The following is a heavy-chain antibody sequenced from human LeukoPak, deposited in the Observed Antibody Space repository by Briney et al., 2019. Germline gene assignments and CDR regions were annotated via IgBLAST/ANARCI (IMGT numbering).Heavy chain of an antibody. D-gene: IGHD6-13*01. CDR1: GFTFSSYA. V-gene: IGHV3-23*01. Sequence: GGSLRLSCAASGFTFSSYAMSWVRQAPGKGLEWVSAISGSGGSTYYADSVKGRFTISRDNSKNTLYLQMNSLRAEDTAVHYCAKQISSSFFDDYFDYWGQGTLVTVSS. CDR2: ISGSGGST. J-gene: IGHJ4*02. CDR3: AKQISSSFFDDYFDY.